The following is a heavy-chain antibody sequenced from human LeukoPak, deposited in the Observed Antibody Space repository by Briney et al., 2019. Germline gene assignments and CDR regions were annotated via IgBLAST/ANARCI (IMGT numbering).Heavy chain of an antibody. D-gene: IGHD5-18*01. V-gene: IGHV3-74*01. Sequence: GGSLRLSCAASGFTFSSYWMHWVRQAPGKGLVWVSRVNSDGSSTSYADSVKGRFTISRDNSKNTLYLQMNSLRAEDTAVYYCARDIGYSYVYYFDYWGQGTLVTVSS. CDR1: GFTFSSYW. J-gene: IGHJ4*02. CDR2: VNSDGSST. CDR3: ARDIGYSYVYYFDY.